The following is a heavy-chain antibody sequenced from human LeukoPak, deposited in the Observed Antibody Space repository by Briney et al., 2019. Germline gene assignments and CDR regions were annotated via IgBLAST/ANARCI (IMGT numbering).Heavy chain of an antibody. D-gene: IGHD6-19*01. J-gene: IGHJ4*02. CDR3: VRVSTGWYFDY. CDR1: GYTFTDFTDYY. Sequence: ASVKVSCRASGYTFTDFTDYYIHWVRQAPGQGLEWMGWINPNSGGTYYAHKFQGRVTMTRDTSITTAYMELNRLTFDDAVVYFCVRVSTGWYFDYWGQGTLVSVSS. V-gene: IGHV1-2*02. CDR2: INPNSGGT.